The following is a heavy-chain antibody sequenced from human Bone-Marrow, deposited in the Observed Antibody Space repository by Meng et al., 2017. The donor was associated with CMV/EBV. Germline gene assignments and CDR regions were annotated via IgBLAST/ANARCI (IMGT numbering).Heavy chain of an antibody. Sequence: GGSLRLSCEASGFTVSSNEMSWVRQAPGKGLEWVSSISGGSTYYADSRKGRFTISRDNSKNTLHLQMNSLRAEDTAVYYCARTGRGRGSYCSSTSCYKPYGMDVWGQGTTVTVSS. D-gene: IGHD2-2*02. CDR3: ARTGRGRGSYCSSTSCYKPYGMDV. CDR1: GFTVSSNE. J-gene: IGHJ6*02. CDR2: ISGGST. V-gene: IGHV3-38-3*01.